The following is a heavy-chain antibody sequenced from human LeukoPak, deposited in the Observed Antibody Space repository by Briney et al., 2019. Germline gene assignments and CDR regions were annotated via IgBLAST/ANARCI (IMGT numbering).Heavy chain of an antibody. V-gene: IGHV3-30-3*01. J-gene: IGHJ4*02. CDR3: ARAGDCGGDCYYYFDY. Sequence: GGSLRLSCAASGFTFSSYAMHWVRQAPGKGLEWVSVISYDGSNKYYADSVKGRFTISRDNSKNTLYLQMNSLRAEDTAVYYCARAGDCGGDCYYYFDYWGQGTLVTVSS. CDR1: GFTFSSYA. CDR2: ISYDGSNK. D-gene: IGHD2-21*02.